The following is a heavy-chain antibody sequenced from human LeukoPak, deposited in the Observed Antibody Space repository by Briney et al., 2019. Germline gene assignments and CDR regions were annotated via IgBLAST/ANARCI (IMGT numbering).Heavy chain of an antibody. D-gene: IGHD6-6*01. Sequence: GGSLRLSCTVSGLTFADYAMSWVRQAPGKGLEWVGFMRSKAYGGTTEYAASVKGRFTISRDDSKSIAYLQMNSLKTEDTAVYYCCRGGSWTGWFDPWGQGTLVTVSS. V-gene: IGHV3-49*04. J-gene: IGHJ5*02. CDR1: GLTFADYA. CDR2: MRSKAYGGTT. CDR3: CRGGSWTGWFDP.